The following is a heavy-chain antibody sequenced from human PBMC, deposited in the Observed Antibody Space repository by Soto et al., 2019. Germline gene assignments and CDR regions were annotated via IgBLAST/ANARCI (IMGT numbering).Heavy chain of an antibody. CDR2: IDPSDSYT. Sequence: PGESLKISCKGSGYSFTGYWINWVRQMPGKGLEWMGRIDPSDSYTNYSPSFQGHVTILADKSISTAYLQWSSLKAADTAMYYCARRHSSSSAFDPWSQGTLVTDSS. CDR3: ARRHSSSSAFDP. V-gene: IGHV5-10-1*01. D-gene: IGHD6-13*01. CDR1: GYSFTGYW. J-gene: IGHJ5*02.